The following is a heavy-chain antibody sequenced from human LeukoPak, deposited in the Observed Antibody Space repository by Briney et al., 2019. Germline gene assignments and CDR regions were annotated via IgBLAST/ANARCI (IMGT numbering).Heavy chain of an antibody. CDR2: ISKDESQK. V-gene: IGHV3-30*18. D-gene: IGHD5-24*01. J-gene: IGHJ4*02. CDR1: GFAFSDFG. CDR3: VKDRREGYNGPDH. Sequence: GGFLRLSCVGSGFAFSDFGLHWVRQAPGKGLEWVTLISKDESQKYYVGSVKGRFTISRDNSKNTLYLDMNSLRGEDTAVYFCVKDRREGYNGPDHWGQGTLVTVSS.